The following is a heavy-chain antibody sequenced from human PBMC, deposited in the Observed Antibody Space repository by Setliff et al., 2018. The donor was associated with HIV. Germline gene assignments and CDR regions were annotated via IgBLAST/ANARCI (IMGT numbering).Heavy chain of an antibody. CDR2: IHTSGST. D-gene: IGHD2-15*01. CDR1: GGSISSRSYY. Sequence: TLSLTCSVSGGSISSRSYYWSWIRQPAGKGLEWIGHIHTSGSTDYNPSLKSRVKMSIDTSKNQFSLKLSSVTAADTAVYFCARDPYCSGDGCFRYYQHWGRGTLVTVSS. J-gene: IGHJ1*01. V-gene: IGHV4-61*09. CDR3: ARDPYCSGDGCFRYYQH.